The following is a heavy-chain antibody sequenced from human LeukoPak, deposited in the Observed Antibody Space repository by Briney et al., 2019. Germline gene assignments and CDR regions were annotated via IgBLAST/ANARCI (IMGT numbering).Heavy chain of an antibody. J-gene: IGHJ5*02. Sequence: PGGSLRLSCAASGFTFSSYAMSWVRHAPGKGLEWVSTIGGRDGGTYYADSVKGRFTVSRDNSKDTLYLQVNSLRAEDTAVYYCAKLGYCSCGSCYRWLDPWGQGTLVTVYS. CDR3: AKLGYCSCGSCYRWLDP. CDR2: IGGRDGGT. V-gene: IGHV3-23*01. CDR1: GFTFSSYA. D-gene: IGHD2-15*01.